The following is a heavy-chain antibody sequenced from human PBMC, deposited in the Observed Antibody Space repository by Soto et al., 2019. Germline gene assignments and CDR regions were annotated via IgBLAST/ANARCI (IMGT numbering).Heavy chain of an antibody. Sequence: PSETLSLTCTVFGGSISNYYWSWIRQPPGMGLEWIGYIYYTGSTNYNPSLKSRVTISVDTSKNQFSLKLSSVTAADTAVYYCARVGSSWYLGMDVWGQGTTVTVS. CDR1: GGSISNYY. CDR2: IYYTGST. V-gene: IGHV4-59*01. D-gene: IGHD6-13*01. J-gene: IGHJ6*02. CDR3: ARVGSSWYLGMDV.